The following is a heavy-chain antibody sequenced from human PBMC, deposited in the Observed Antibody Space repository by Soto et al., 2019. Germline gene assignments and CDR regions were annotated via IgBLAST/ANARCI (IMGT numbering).Heavy chain of an antibody. CDR3: ARDGILTTWGDAFDI. D-gene: IGHD3-9*01. J-gene: IGHJ3*02. Sequence: LRLSCAASGFTFSSYGMHWVRQAPGKGLEWVAVIWYDGSNKYYADSVKGRFTISRDNSKNTLYLQMNSLRAEDTAVYYCARDGILTTWGDAFDIWGQGTMVTVSS. V-gene: IGHV3-33*01. CDR2: IWYDGSNK. CDR1: GFTFSSYG.